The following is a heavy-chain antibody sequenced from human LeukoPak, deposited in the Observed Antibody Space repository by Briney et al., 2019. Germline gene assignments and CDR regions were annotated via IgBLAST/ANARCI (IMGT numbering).Heavy chain of an antibody. V-gene: IGHV1-2*02. J-gene: IGHJ5*02. Sequence: ASVTVSCKASGYTFTGYYMHWVRQAPGQGLEWMGWINPNSGGTNYAQKFQGRVTMTRDTSISTAYMELSRLRSDDTAVYYCARESYGGNNNWFDPWGQGTLVTVSS. D-gene: IGHD4-17*01. CDR1: GYTFTGYY. CDR2: INPNSGGT. CDR3: ARESYGGNNNWFDP.